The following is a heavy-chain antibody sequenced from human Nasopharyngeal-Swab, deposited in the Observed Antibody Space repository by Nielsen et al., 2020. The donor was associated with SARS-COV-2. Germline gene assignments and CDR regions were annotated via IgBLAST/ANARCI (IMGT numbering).Heavy chain of an antibody. CDR3: ASRTGYCSGGSCYSDAFDI. D-gene: IGHD2-15*01. CDR2: ISYDGSNK. J-gene: IGHJ3*02. Sequence: VRQAPGKGLEWVAVISYDGSNKYYADSVKGRFTISRDNSKNTLYLQMSSLRAEDTAVYYCASRTGYCSGGSCYSDAFDIWGQGTMVTVSS. V-gene: IGHV3-30-3*01.